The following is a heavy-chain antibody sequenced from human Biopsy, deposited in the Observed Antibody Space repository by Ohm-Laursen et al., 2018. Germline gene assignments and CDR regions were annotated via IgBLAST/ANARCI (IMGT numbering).Heavy chain of an antibody. CDR2: INAKTGDT. CDR1: GYTFTGYH. D-gene: IGHD3-22*01. Sequence: SSVKVSCKASGYTFTGYHVHWVRQAPGQGLEWMGWINAKTGDTNYAQKFQGRVTMTRDTSISTAYEDLSSLRSDDTAVYYCTRGGYYYDSLAYYYWFDPWGQGTLVTVSS. V-gene: IGHV1-2*02. J-gene: IGHJ5*02. CDR3: TRGGYYYDSLAYYYWFDP.